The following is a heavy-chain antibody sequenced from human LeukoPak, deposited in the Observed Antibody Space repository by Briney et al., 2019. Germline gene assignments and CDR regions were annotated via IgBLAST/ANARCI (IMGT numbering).Heavy chain of an antibody. V-gene: IGHV1-69*01. J-gene: IGHJ4*02. CDR1: GAPFSTYA. CDR2: IIPIFGTA. CDR3: AIAVAGSQYYFDY. Sequence: GSSVKVSCKASGAPFSTYAISWVRQPPGQGLKGMGGIIPIFGTANYAQKFQGRVTITADESTSTAYMELSSLRSEDTAVHYCAIAVAGSQYYFDYWGQRTLVTVSS. D-gene: IGHD6-19*01.